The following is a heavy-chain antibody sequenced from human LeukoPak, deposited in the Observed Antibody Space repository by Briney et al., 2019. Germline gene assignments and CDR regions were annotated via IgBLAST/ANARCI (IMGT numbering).Heavy chain of an antibody. D-gene: IGHD2-15*01. J-gene: IGHJ5*02. CDR2: INHSGST. CDR3: ATTVGYCSGGSCYGWFDP. Sequence: SETLSLTCAVYGGSFSGYYWSWLRQPPGKGLEWIGEINHSGSTNYNPSLKSRVTISVDTSKNQFPLKLSSVTAADTAVYYCATTVGYCSGGSCYGWFDPWGQGTLVTVSS. V-gene: IGHV4-34*01. CDR1: GGSFSGYY.